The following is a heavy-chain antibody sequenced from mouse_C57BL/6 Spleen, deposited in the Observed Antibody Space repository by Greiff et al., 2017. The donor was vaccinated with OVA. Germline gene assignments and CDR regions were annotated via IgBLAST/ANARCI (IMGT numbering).Heavy chain of an antibody. CDR2: ISSGSSTI. J-gene: IGHJ4*01. CDR3: ARGGLGDGYYRAMDY. D-gene: IGHD2-3*01. CDR1: GFTFSDYG. Sequence: DVMLVESGGGLVKPGGSLKLSCAASGFTFSDYGMHWVRQAPEKGLEWVAYISSGSSTIYYADTVKGRFTISRDNAKNTLFLQMASLRSEDTAMDYCARGGLGDGYYRAMDYWGQGTSVTVSS. V-gene: IGHV5-17*01.